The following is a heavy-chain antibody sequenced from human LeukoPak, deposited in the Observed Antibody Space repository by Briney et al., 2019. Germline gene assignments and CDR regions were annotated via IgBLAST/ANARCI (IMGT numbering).Heavy chain of an antibody. V-gene: IGHV4-31*03. Sequence: PSQTLSLTCTVSGGSISSGGYYWSWIRQHPGKSLEWIGYLYYSGSTYYNPSLKSRVTISVDTSKNQFSLKLSSVTAADTAVYYCARAAILYSSSPRWVYYGMAVWGQGTTATVSS. J-gene: IGHJ6*02. CDR1: GGSISSGGYY. CDR2: LYYSGST. CDR3: ARAAILYSSSPRWVYYGMAV. D-gene: IGHD6-13*01.